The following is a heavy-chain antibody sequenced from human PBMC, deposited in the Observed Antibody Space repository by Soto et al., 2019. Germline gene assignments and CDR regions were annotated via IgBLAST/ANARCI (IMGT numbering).Heavy chain of an antibody. J-gene: IGHJ6*02. CDR3: ARDGDIQGGPPPKNYAMDV. CDR1: GFTFRNFG. CDR2: IWYDGSNK. V-gene: IGHV3-33*08. Sequence: QVRLVESGGGVVQPGRSLRLSCSASGFTFRNFGFHWVRQAPGKGLEWVALIWYDGSNKYYAESLKGRVSISRDNSKNTLYLEMKSRRFEDTAVYYCARDGDIQGGPPPKNYAMDVWGQGTTVTVSS. D-gene: IGHD5-12*01.